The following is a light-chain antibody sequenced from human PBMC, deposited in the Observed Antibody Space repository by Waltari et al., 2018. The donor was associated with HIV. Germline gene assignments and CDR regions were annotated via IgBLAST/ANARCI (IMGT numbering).Light chain of an antibody. CDR3: QAWDSSTPYV. J-gene: IGLJ1*01. CDR2: QDS. CDR1: KLGDKY. Sequence: SYELTQPPSVSVSPGQTASITCSGDKLGDKYACWYQQKPGQSPVLVIYQDSKRPSGIPERFSGSNSGNTATLTISGTQTTDEAVYYCQAWDSSTPYVFGTGTKVTVL. V-gene: IGLV3-1*01.